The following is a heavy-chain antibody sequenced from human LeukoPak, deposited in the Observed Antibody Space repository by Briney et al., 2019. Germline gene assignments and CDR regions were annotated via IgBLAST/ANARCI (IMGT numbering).Heavy chain of an antibody. D-gene: IGHD2-2*01. Sequence: WGSLRLSCAASGLTFSRHWMTWVRQAPGKGLEWVANIKHDGSEKNYVDSVKGRFTISKDNAKNTVYLQMNNLRAEDTAVYYCVSFYETYWGRGTLVTVSS. CDR3: VSFYETY. CDR1: GLTFSRHW. V-gene: IGHV3-7*01. CDR2: IKHDGSEK. J-gene: IGHJ4*02.